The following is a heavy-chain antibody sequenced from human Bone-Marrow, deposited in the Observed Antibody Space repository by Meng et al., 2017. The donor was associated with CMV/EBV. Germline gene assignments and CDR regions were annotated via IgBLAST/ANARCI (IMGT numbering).Heavy chain of an antibody. Sequence: GSLRLSCTVSGGSVSSGSYYWSWIRQPPGKGLEWIGHVYYSGSTNYNPSLKSRVTISVDTSKNQISLKLTSVTAADTAVYYCARGGGYYDGFDVWGQGTMVTVSS. D-gene: IGHD3-16*01. CDR2: VYYSGST. V-gene: IGHV4-61*01. CDR1: GGSVSSGSYY. J-gene: IGHJ3*01. CDR3: ARGGGYYDGFDV.